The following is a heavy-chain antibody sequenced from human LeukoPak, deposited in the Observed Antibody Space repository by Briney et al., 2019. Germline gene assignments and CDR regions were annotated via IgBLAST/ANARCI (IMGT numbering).Heavy chain of an antibody. CDR3: TRVDYSSSWYWFDP. CDR1: GGSISSYY. V-gene: IGHV4-59*01. CDR2: IYYSGST. J-gene: IGHJ5*02. Sequence: SETLSLTCTVSGGSISSYYWTWIRHPPGQGLVWIGYIYYSGSTNYNPSLKSRVNISVDTSKNQFSLKLSSVTAADTAVYYCTRVDYSSSWYWFDPWGQGTQVTVSS. D-gene: IGHD6-13*01.